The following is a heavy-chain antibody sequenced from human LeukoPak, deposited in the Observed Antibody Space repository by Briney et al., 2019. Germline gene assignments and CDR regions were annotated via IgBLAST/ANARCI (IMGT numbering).Heavy chain of an antibody. V-gene: IGHV1-2*02. D-gene: IGHD6-13*01. CDR2: INPNSGGT. Sequence: ASVKVSCKASGYTFTGYYMHWVRQAPGQGLEWMGWINPNSGGTNYAQKFQGRVTMARDTSISTAYMELSRLRSDDTAVYYCARGGIALSYYGMDVWGQGTTVTVSS. CDR3: ARGGIALSYYGMDV. J-gene: IGHJ6*02. CDR1: GYTFTGYY.